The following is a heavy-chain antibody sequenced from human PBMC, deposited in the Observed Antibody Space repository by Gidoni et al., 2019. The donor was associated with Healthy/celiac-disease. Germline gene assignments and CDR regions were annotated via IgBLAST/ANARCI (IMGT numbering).Heavy chain of an antibody. CDR1: GFTFTSYG. V-gene: IGHV3-33*01. CDR2: IWYDGSNK. D-gene: IGHD6-13*01. Sequence: QVHLVESGGGVVQPGRSLRLSCAASGFTFTSYGMHWVRQAPGKGLEWVAVIWYDGSNKYYADSVKGRFTISRDNSKNTLYLQMNSLRAEDTAVYYCARDRAAAGLDYWGQGTLVTVSS. CDR3: ARDRAAAGLDY. J-gene: IGHJ4*02.